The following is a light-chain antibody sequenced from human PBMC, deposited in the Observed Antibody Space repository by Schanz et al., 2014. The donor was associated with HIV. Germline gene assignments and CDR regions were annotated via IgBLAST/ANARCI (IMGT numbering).Light chain of an antibody. Sequence: DVQMTQSPSSLSASVGDRVTITCRASQGIKNYLAWYQQKSGRPPKLLIYAASTLQSGVPSRFSGSGSGTDYTLTISSLQPDDAASYYCQEYDVAPRTFGQGTKVEIK. CDR3: QEYDVAPRT. CDR1: QGIKNY. V-gene: IGKV1-27*01. J-gene: IGKJ1*01. CDR2: AAS.